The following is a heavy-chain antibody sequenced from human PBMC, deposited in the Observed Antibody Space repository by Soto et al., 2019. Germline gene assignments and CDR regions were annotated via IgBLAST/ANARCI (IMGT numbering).Heavy chain of an antibody. CDR1: GGSFGGYY. V-gene: IGHV4-34*01. D-gene: IGHD2-15*01. Sequence: SETLSLTCAVCGGSFGGYYWTWIRQPPENGLEWCGEINHSGSTNYNPSLKSRVSISVDTSKNQCSLKMSSVTAADTAVYYSANLVVAATHYWFDPWGKGTLVTVSS. J-gene: IGHJ5*02. CDR3: ANLVVAATHYWFDP. CDR2: INHSGST.